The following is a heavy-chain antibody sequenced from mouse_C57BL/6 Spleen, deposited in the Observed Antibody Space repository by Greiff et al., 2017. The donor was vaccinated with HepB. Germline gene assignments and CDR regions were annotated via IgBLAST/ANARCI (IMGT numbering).Heavy chain of an antibody. CDR2: ISDGGSYT. J-gene: IGHJ2*01. CDR3: ARGDVFDY. Sequence: EVKLVESGGGLVKPGGSLKLSCAASGFTFSSYAMSWVRQTPEKRLEWVATISDGGSYTYYPDNVKGRFTISRDNAKNNLYLQMSHLKSEDTAMYYCARGDVFDYWGQCTTLTVSS. CDR1: GFTFSSYA. D-gene: IGHD3-3*01. V-gene: IGHV5-4*03.